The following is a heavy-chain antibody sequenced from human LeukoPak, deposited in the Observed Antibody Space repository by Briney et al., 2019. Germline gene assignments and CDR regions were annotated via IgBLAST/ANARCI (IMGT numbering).Heavy chain of an antibody. CDR1: GFTFRSYT. Sequence: GRSLRLSCAASGFTFRSYTMHWARQAPGKGLEWVAVISYDGSNKYYADSVKGRFTISRDNSKNTLYLQMNSLRAEDTAVYYCARDPIAAAGTGWVFDYWGQGTLVTVSS. D-gene: IGHD6-13*01. CDR2: ISYDGSNK. CDR3: ARDPIAAAGTGWVFDY. J-gene: IGHJ4*02. V-gene: IGHV3-30*01.